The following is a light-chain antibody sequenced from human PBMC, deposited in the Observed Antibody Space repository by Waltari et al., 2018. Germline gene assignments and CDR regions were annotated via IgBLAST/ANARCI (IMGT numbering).Light chain of an antibody. CDR2: GDT. CDR3: QSYDRSLSASV. Sequence: QSALTQPPSVSGAPGQRVTISCTGSGSNIGASYDVHWYQQVPGTAPKLLIYGDTSRPSGVPDRFSGSRSGTTASLAITGLRAEDEARYYCQSYDRSLSASVFGGGTVLTVL. CDR1: GSNIGASYD. V-gene: IGLV1-40*01. J-gene: IGLJ3*02.